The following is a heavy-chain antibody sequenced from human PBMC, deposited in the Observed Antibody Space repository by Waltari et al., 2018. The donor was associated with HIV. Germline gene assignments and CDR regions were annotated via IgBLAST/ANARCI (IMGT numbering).Heavy chain of an antibody. V-gene: IGHV4-39*07. J-gene: IGHJ3*01. Sequence: QMQLQESGPRLVKPSETLSLTCAVSGGSVNTNSYYWGWIRQPPGKGLEWIGSIYYTGDTYYNPSLKSRLIISIDTSENQVSLRLFSLTAADTAVYYCARDLWRFVVLSATHDAFDLWGQGTMVTVAS. D-gene: IGHD2-21*01. CDR1: GGSVNTNSYY. CDR2: IYYTGDT. CDR3: ARDLWRFVVLSATHDAFDL.